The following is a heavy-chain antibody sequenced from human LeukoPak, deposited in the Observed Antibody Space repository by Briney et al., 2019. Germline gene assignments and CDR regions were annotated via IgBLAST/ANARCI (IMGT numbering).Heavy chain of an antibody. Sequence: PGGSLRLSCAASGFTFSSYGMNWVRQAPGKGLEWVSSIGSSSSYIYYRDSVKGRFTISRDDAKNSLYLQMNSLRAEDTAVYYCARDSSRGIEYFQYWGQGTLVTVSS. CDR2: IGSSSSYI. V-gene: IGHV3-21*01. CDR1: GFTFSSYG. CDR3: ARDSSRGIEYFQY. J-gene: IGHJ1*01.